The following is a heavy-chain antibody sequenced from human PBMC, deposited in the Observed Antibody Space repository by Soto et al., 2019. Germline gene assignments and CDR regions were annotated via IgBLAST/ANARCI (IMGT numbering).Heavy chain of an antibody. CDR2: ISSNGGST. J-gene: IGHJ4*02. V-gene: IGHV3-64*01. D-gene: IGHD3-3*01. Sequence: PGGSLRLSCAASGFTFSSYAMHWVRQAPGKGLEYVSAISSNGGSTYYANSVKGRFTISRDNSKNTLYLQMGSLRAEDMAVYYCARVDHRFGVVITGSNLDYWGQGTLVTVSS. CDR1: GFTFSSYA. CDR3: ARVDHRFGVVITGSNLDY.